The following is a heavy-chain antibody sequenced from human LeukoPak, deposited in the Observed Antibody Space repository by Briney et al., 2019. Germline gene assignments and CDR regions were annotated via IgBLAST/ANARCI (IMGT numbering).Heavy chain of an antibody. Sequence: GESLKISCKGSGYSFTSYWINWVRQMPGKCLECFGRIDPSDSYTNYSPSFEGRVTISADKSTSTAYLQWDSLQASDTAMYYCARPDCSGGGCYFPQYWGQGTLVTVSS. CDR1: GYSFTSYW. CDR3: ARPDCSGGGCYFPQY. V-gene: IGHV5-10-1*01. J-gene: IGHJ4*02. D-gene: IGHD2-15*01. CDR2: IDPSDSYT.